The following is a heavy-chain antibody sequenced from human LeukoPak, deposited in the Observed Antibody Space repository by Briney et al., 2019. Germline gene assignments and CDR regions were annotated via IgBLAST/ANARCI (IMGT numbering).Heavy chain of an antibody. CDR1: GFTVSSNY. CDR3: ARAPDYYYYYYMDV. CDR2: IYSGGST. J-gene: IGHJ6*03. V-gene: IGHV3-53*01. Sequence: GGSLRLSCAASGFTVSSNYMSWVRQAPGKGREWGSVIYSGGSTYYADSVKGRFTISRDNSKNTLYLQMNSLRAEDTAVYYCARAPDYYYYYYMDVWGKGTTVTVSS.